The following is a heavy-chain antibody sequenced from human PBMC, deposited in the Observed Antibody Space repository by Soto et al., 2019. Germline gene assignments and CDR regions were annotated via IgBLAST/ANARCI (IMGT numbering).Heavy chain of an antibody. CDR2: IDPRDSYT. CDR3: ARLYCSSSTFDSWFDX. V-gene: IGHV5-10-1*01. Sequence: VESLKISCTGFGYTFTTFWISWVRQMPGRGLELMVRIDPRDSYTNYSPSFQGHVTISGDKSISTVYLPWASLKASDTAMYYCARLYCSSSTFDSWFDXWGQGTLVTVSX. D-gene: IGHD2-2*01. CDR1: GYTFTTFW. J-gene: IGHJ5*02.